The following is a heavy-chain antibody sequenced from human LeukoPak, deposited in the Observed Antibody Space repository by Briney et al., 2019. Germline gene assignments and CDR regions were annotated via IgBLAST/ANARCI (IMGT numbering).Heavy chain of an antibody. Sequence: GESLKISCKISGYIFTTYWIGWVRQMPGKGLEWMGIIYPGDSETRYSPSFQGQVTFSVDKSISAAYLQWSSLNVSDTAIYYCARTQLVGALDYWGQGTLVAVSS. V-gene: IGHV5-51*01. D-gene: IGHD1-26*01. J-gene: IGHJ4*02. CDR2: IYPGDSET. CDR3: ARTQLVGALDY. CDR1: GYIFTTYW.